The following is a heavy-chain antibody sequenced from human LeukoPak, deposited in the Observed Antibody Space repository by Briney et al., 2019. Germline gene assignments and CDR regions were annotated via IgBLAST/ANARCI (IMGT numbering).Heavy chain of an antibody. CDR1: GFTFSSYS. Sequence: GGSLRLSCAASGFTFSSYSMNWVRQAPGKGLEWVSYISSSTSTIYYADSVKGRFTISRDNAKNSLYLQMNSLRAEDTAVYYCARGASSSCFDYWGQGTLVTVSS. V-gene: IGHV3-48*01. CDR3: ARGASSSCFDY. CDR2: ISSSTSTI. D-gene: IGHD6-13*01. J-gene: IGHJ4*02.